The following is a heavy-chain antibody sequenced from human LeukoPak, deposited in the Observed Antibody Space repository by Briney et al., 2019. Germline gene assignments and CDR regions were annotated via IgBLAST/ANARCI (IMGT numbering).Heavy chain of an antibody. CDR1: GYTFTSYG. D-gene: IGHD2-2*01. CDR2: ISAYNGNT. CDR3: ARLYTVYCSSTSCPPDY. Sequence: ASAKVSCKASGYTFTSYGISWVRQAPGQGLEWMGWISAYNGNTNYAQKLQGRVTMTTDTSTSTAYMELRSLRSDDTAVYYCARLYTVYCSSTSCPPDYWGQGTLVTVSS. V-gene: IGHV1-18*01. J-gene: IGHJ4*02.